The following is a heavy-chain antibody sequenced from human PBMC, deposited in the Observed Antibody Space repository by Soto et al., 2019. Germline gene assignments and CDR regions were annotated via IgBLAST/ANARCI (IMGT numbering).Heavy chain of an antibody. CDR2: ITDTGGDT. D-gene: IGHD3-10*01. V-gene: IGHV3-23*01. CDR3: ARGSEESYPGSRIFDL. J-gene: IGHJ4*02. Sequence: GGSLRLSCAASGFTFSSYGMHWVRQAPGKGLEWVSSITDTGGDTKYADSVRGRFTISRDNSKNTLYLLMSRLRAEDSALYFCARGSEESYPGSRIFDLWGRGTLVTVSS. CDR1: GFTFSSYG.